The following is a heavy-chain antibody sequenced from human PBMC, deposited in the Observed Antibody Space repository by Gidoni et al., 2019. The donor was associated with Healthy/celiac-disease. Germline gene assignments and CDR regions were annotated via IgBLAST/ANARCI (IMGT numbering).Heavy chain of an antibody. CDR3: TTDNYYDSSGFFDY. CDR1: GFTFSNAW. V-gene: IGHV3-15*01. D-gene: IGHD3-22*01. J-gene: IGHJ4*02. CDR2: IKSKASGGTT. Sequence: EVQLVESGGGLVKPGGSLRLSCAASGFTFSNAWMSRVLQAPGKGLEWVGRIKSKASGGTTDYAAPVKGRFSISRDDSKNTLYLQMNSLKTEDTAVYYCTTDNYYDSSGFFDYWGQGTLVTVSS.